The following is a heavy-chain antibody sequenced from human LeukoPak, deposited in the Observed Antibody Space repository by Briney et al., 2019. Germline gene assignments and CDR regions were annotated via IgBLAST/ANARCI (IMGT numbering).Heavy chain of an antibody. Sequence: GEFLKISCKGSGYSFTSYWIGWVRQMPGKGLEWMGIIYPGDSDTRYSPSFQGQVTISADKSISTAYLQWSSLKASDTAMYYCARQSSDYYGSGSYYKPPFAFDIWGQGTMVTASS. D-gene: IGHD3-10*01. J-gene: IGHJ3*02. CDR1: GYSFTSYW. V-gene: IGHV5-51*01. CDR3: ARQSSDYYGSGSYYKPPFAFDI. CDR2: IYPGDSDT.